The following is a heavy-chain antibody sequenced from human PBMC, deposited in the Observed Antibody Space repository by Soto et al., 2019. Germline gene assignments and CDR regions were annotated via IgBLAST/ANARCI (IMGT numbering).Heavy chain of an antibody. J-gene: IGHJ3*02. CDR3: ASDSGYSSSWYGMAAFDI. V-gene: IGHV1-69*01. CDR1: GGTFSSYA. CDR2: IIPIFGTA. Sequence: KVSCKASGGTFSSYAISWVRQAPGQGLEWMGGIIPIFGTANYAQKFQGRVTITADESTSTAYMELSSLRSEDTAVYYCASDSGYSSSWYGMAAFDIWGQGTMVTVSS. D-gene: IGHD6-13*01.